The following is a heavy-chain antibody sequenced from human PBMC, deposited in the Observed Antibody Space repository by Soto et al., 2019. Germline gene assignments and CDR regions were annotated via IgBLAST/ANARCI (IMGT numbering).Heavy chain of an antibody. J-gene: IGHJ4*02. CDR2: ISAYNGNT. V-gene: IGHV1-18*01. Sequence: QVQLVQSGAEVKKPGASVKVSCMASGYTFTSYGITWVRQAPGQGLEWMGWISAYNGNTTYAQRLQGRVTMTTDTPASPAYVELGRLRSDDSAVYDGARAYYDGSGPWYGGQGTLVTTSS. CDR3: ARAYYDGSGPWY. CDR1: GYTFTSYG. D-gene: IGHD3-10*01.